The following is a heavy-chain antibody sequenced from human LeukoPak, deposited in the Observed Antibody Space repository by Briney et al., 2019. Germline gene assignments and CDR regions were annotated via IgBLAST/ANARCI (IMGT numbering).Heavy chain of an antibody. J-gene: IGHJ6*04. Sequence: PGGSMRLSCATSGFTFSSYGMHWVRQAPGKVLEWVAVISYDGSNKYYADSVKGRFTISRDNSKNTLYLQMNSLRAEDTAVYYCAKDHLYCSGGSCYSYYYGMDVWGKGTTVTVSS. D-gene: IGHD2-15*01. CDR1: GFTFSSYG. V-gene: IGHV3-30*18. CDR3: AKDHLYCSGGSCYSYYYGMDV. CDR2: ISYDGSNK.